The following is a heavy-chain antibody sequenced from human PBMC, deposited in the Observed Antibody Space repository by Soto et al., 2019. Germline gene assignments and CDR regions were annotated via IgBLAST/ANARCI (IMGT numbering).Heavy chain of an antibody. V-gene: IGHV3-33*01. CDR1: GFTFSSYG. CDR2: IWYDGSNK. Sequence: GGSLRLSCAASGFTFSSYGMHWVRQAPGKGLEWVAVIWYDGSNKYYADSVKGRFTISRDNSKNTLYLQMNSLRAEDTAVYYCARDTGIAVAEYYFDYWGQGTLVTVSS. CDR3: ARDTGIAVAEYYFDY. D-gene: IGHD6-19*01. J-gene: IGHJ4*02.